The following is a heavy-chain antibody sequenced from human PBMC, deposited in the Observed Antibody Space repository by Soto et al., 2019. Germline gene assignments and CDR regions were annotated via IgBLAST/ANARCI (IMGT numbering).Heavy chain of an antibody. CDR2: MSHIGSV. D-gene: IGHD6-19*01. Sequence: QVLLQESGPGLVQPSGTLSLSCVVSGVSIGSNYYWGWVRQSPGKGLEWLGDMSHIGSVNYNPSLKCRVTISMYKSQNQFSLKLNSVTAAETAVYYCARSLGWYAIDYWGQGTLVIVSS. V-gene: IGHV4-4*02. CDR1: GVSIGSNYY. J-gene: IGHJ4*02. CDR3: ARSLGWYAIDY.